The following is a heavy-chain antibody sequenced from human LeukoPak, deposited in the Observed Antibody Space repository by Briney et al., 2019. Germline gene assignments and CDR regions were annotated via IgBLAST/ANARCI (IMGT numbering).Heavy chain of an antibody. D-gene: IGHD1-20*01. J-gene: IGHJ4*02. CDR1: GGSISSSSYY. V-gene: IGHV4-39*01. CDR3: ARGRYNWNCDY. Sequence: PSETLSLTCTVSGGSISSSSYYWGWIRQPPGKGLEWIGSIYYSGSTYYNPSLKSRVTISVDTSKNQFSLKLSSVTAADTALYYCARGRYNWNCDYWGQGTLVTVSS. CDR2: IYYSGST.